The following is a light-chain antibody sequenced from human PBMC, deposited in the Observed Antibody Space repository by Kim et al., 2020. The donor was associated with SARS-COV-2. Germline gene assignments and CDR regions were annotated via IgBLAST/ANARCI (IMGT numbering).Light chain of an antibody. V-gene: IGKV3-11*01. J-gene: IGKJ4*01. CDR1: HKVDIS. Sequence: PGERATLSCKASHKVDISLAWYQQTPGQAPRLLIYDAAIRAAGIPDRFSASGSGTDFTLTIGSLAPEDFAVYYCQQRGNWPPALTFGGGTKVDIK. CDR3: QQRGNWPPALT. CDR2: DAA.